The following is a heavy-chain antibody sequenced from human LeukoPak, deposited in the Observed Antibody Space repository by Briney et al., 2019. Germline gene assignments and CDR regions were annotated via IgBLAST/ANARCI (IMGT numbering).Heavy chain of an antibody. CDR1: GYSISSGYY. J-gene: IGHJ3*02. CDR2: IYHSGST. CDR3: ARRRSSWYLGAFDI. Sequence: SETLSLTCTVSGYSISSGYYWGWIRQPPGKGLEWIGSIYHSGSTYYNPSLKSRVTISVDTSKNQFSLKLSSVTAADTAVYYCARRRSSWYLGAFDIWGQGTMVTVSS. D-gene: IGHD6-13*01. V-gene: IGHV4-38-2*02.